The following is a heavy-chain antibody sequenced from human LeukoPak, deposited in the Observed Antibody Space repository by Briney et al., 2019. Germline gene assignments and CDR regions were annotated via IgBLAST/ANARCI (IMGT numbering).Heavy chain of an antibody. J-gene: IGHJ5*02. CDR1: GGPINSNIYY. CDR3: ARAYHSSWYLNWFDP. CDR2: IYYSGST. V-gene: IGHV4-39*07. D-gene: IGHD6-13*01. Sequence: PSETLPLTCNVSGGPINSNIYYWAWVRQPPGKGLEWIGSIYYSGSTYYNPSLKSRVTISVDTSKNEFSLKLSSVTAADTAVYYCARAYHSSWYLNWFDPWGQGTLVTVSS.